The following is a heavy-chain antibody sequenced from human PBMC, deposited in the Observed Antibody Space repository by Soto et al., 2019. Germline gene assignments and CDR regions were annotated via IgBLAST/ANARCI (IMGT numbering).Heavy chain of an antibody. V-gene: IGHV3-33*01. CDR1: GFTFSSYG. D-gene: IGHD3-3*01. Sequence: GGSLRLSCAASGFTFSSYGMHWVRQAPGKGLEWVAVIWYDGSNKYYADSVKGRFTISRDNSKNTLYLQMNSLRAEDTAVYYCARVIRFLEWSPHYYGMDVWGQGTTVTVSS. CDR2: IWYDGSNK. J-gene: IGHJ6*02. CDR3: ARVIRFLEWSPHYYGMDV.